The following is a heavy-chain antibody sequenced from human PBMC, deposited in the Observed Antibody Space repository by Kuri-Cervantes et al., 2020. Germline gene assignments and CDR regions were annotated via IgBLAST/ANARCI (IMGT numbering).Heavy chain of an antibody. D-gene: IGHD3-10*01. J-gene: IGHJ6*03. CDR2: ISSSSSTI. Sequence: ETLSLTCAASGFTFSSYSMNWVRQAPGKGLEWVSYISSSSSTIYYADSVKGRFTISRDNAKNSLYLQMNSLRAEDTAVYYCARVASGGYVLGNYYMDVWGKGTTVTVSS. CDR1: GFTFSSYS. V-gene: IGHV3-48*04. CDR3: ARVASGGYVLGNYYMDV.